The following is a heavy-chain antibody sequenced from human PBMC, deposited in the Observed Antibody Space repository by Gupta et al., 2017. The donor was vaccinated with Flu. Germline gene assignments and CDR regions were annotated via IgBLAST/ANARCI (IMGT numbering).Heavy chain of an antibody. J-gene: IGHJ5*02. CDR2: LFSGGRT. D-gene: IGHD3-16*01. CDR3: AGGSNWFDP. CDR1: GLTVSSNY. Sequence: EVLLVVTGGGLIQPGGSLRLSCAASGLTVSSNYMSWVRQAPGEGWEWVSVLFSGGRTYYADSVKGRFTISRDNSKNTLYLQMNSLRAEDTAVYYCAGGSNWFDPWGQGTLVTVSS. V-gene: IGHV3-53*02.